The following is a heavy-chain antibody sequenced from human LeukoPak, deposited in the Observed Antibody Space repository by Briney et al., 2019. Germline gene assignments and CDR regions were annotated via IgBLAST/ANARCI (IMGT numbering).Heavy chain of an antibody. Sequence: SETLSLTCTVSGGSISSYYWSWIRQPPGKGLEWIGYIYYSGSTYYNPSLKSRVTISVDTSKNQFSLKLSSVTAADTAVYYCAIRSAKDAFDIWGQGTMVTVSS. V-gene: IGHV4-59*12. J-gene: IGHJ3*02. CDR1: GGSISSYY. CDR3: AIRSAKDAFDI. CDR2: IYYSGST.